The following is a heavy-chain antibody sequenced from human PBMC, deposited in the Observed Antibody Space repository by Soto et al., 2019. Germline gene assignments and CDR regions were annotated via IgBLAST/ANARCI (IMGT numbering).Heavy chain of an antibody. Sequence: QEQLMESGGGMVRPGRSLRLSCVASGFSFSSQAMHWVRQAPGKGLEWVAAISNDGNRQLYADSVKDRFTISRDNSRNTLDLQMNNLRTEDTGVYFCARDIYSYGSVGTPDIWGQGTMVTVSS. CDR2: ISNDGNRQ. CDR1: GFSFSSQA. V-gene: IGHV3-30-3*01. CDR3: ARDIYSYGSVGTPDI. D-gene: IGHD5-18*01. J-gene: IGHJ3*02.